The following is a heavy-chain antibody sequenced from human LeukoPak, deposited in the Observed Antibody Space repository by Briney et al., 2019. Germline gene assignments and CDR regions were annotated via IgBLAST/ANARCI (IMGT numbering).Heavy chain of an antibody. J-gene: IGHJ4*02. D-gene: IGHD1-26*01. Sequence: SETLSLTCTVSGGSVSGYYWTWIRQPPGKGLEWIGYIYYSGLTKYNPSLKSRVTISVDTSKNQPSLKLTSVTAADTAVYYCARLQPGKMGDYWGQGTLVTVSS. V-gene: IGHV4-59*08. CDR1: GGSVSGYY. CDR2: IYYSGLT. CDR3: ARLQPGKMGDY.